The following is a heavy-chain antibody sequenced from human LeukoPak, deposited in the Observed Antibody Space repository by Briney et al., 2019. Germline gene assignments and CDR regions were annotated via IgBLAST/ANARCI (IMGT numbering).Heavy chain of an antibody. V-gene: IGHV3-49*03. CDR2: IRSKAYGGIT. CDR3: TKYQLLYGAYYMDV. D-gene: IGHD2-2*02. J-gene: IGHJ6*03. Sequence: PGGSLRLSCTASGFTFGDYAMSWFRQAPGKGLEWVGFIRSKAYGGITEYAASVKGRFTISRDDSKSIAYLQMNSLKTEDTAVYYCTKYQLLYGAYYMDVWGKGTTVTVSS. CDR1: GFTFGDYA.